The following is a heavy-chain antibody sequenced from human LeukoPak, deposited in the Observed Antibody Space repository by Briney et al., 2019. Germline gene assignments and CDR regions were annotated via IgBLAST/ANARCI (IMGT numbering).Heavy chain of an antibody. V-gene: IGHV4-59*01. CDR1: GGSISSYY. J-gene: IGHJ4*02. Sequence: SETLSLTCTVSGGSISSYYWSWIRQPPGKGLEWSGYIYYSGSTNYNPSLKSRVTISVDTSKNQFSLKLSSVTAADTAVYYCARSYDRSGYLDYWGQGTLVTVSS. CDR2: IYYSGST. CDR3: ARSYDRSGYLDY. D-gene: IGHD3-22*01.